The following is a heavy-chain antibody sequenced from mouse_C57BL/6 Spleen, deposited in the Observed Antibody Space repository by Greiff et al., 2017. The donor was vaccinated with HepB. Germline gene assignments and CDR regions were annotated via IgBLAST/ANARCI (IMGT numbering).Heavy chain of an antibody. V-gene: IGHV1-82*01. CDR1: GYAFSSSW. J-gene: IGHJ2*01. D-gene: IGHD1-1*01. CDR2: IYPGDGDT. CDR3: ARWPTTVVATDY. Sequence: QVQLQQSGPELVKPGASVKISCKASGYAFSSSWMNWVKRRPGKGLEWIGRIYPGDGDTNYKGKFKGKATLTADKSSSTAYMQLSSLTSEDSAVYFCARWPTTVVATDYWGQGTTLTVSS.